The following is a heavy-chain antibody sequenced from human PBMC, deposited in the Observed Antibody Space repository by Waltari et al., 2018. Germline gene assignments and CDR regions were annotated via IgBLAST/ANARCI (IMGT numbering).Heavy chain of an antibody. V-gene: IGHV4-4*07. CDR3: ARDRCNSTSCLSRGAFDI. J-gene: IGHJ3*02. CDR2: NYASGST. D-gene: IGHD2-2*01. Sequence: QVQLQESGPGLVKPSETLSLTCTVSGGSISSYYWSWVRQPAGKGLEWIGRNYASGSTKYNPSLRRRVTMSVDTSKNHFSLRLTSVTAADTAVYYCARDRCNSTSCLSRGAFDIWGQGTMVTVSS. CDR1: GGSISSYY.